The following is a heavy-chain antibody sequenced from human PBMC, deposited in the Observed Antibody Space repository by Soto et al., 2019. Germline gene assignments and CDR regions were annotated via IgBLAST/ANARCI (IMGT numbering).Heavy chain of an antibody. J-gene: IGHJ5*02. CDR1: GFTFSSSG. CDR2: IVVGSGNT. Sequence: SVKVSCKASGFTFSSSGIHWVRQARGQRLEWIGWIVVGSGNTNYAQKFQERVTITRDVSTNTSYMELRNLTSDDTAVYYCARDWEGAEGFDPGGQGTLVTVSS. CDR3: ARDWEGAEGFDP. V-gene: IGHV1-58*02. D-gene: IGHD1-26*01.